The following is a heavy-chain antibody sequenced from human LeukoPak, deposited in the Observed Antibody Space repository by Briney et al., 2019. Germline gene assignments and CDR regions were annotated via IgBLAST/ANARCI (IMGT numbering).Heavy chain of an antibody. CDR1: GFTFSSYA. D-gene: IGHD4-17*01. Sequence: GGSLRLSCAASGFTFSSYAMRWVRQAPGKGLEWVSAISGSGGSTYYADSVKGRFTISRDNSKNTLYLQMNSLRAEDTAVYYCANLPSLTTLDYWGQGTLVTVSS. CDR2: ISGSGGST. V-gene: IGHV3-23*01. J-gene: IGHJ4*02. CDR3: ANLPSLTTLDY.